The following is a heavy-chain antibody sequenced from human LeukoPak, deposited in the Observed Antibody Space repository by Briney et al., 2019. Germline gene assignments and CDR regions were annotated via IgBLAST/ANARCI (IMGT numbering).Heavy chain of an antibody. D-gene: IGHD3-22*01. CDR2: IRYDGSNK. CDR1: GFTFSSYG. Sequence: GGSLRLSCAASGFTFSSYGMHWVRQAPGKGLEWVAFIRYDGSNKYYADSVKGRFTISRDNSKNTLYLQMNSLRAEDRAVYYCAKDMDYYYDSSGYYPRGDYWGQGTLVTVSS. J-gene: IGHJ4*02. V-gene: IGHV3-30*02. CDR3: AKDMDYYYDSSGYYPRGDY.